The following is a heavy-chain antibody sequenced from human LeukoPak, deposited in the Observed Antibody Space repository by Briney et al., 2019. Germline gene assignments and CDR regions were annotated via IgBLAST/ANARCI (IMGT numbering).Heavy chain of an antibody. V-gene: IGHV4-59*01. Sequence: KASETLSLTCTVSGGSISNYYWSWIRQPPGKGLEWIGCIYYSGSTNYNPSLKSRVTISVDTSNNQFSLKLTSLTAADTAVYYCARGRTGRTISFDYWGQGTLVTVSS. CDR2: IYYSGST. CDR3: ARGRTGRTISFDY. J-gene: IGHJ4*02. CDR1: GGSISNYY. D-gene: IGHD5-24*01.